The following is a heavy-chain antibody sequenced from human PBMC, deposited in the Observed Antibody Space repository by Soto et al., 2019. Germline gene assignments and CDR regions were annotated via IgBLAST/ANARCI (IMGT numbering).Heavy chain of an antibody. V-gene: IGHV1-69*04. D-gene: IGHD3-10*01. Sequence: GASVKVSCKVSGGTFSSYTISWVRQAPGQGLEWMGRIIPILGIANYAQKFQGRVTITADKSTSTAYMELSSLRSEDTAVYYCARDLETGITMVRGVITQFDPWGQGTLVTGS. CDR2: IIPILGIA. J-gene: IGHJ5*02. CDR3: ARDLETGITMVRGVITQFDP. CDR1: GGTFSSYT.